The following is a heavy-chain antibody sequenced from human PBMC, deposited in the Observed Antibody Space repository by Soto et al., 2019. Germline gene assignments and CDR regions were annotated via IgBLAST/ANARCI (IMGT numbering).Heavy chain of an antibody. D-gene: IGHD3-22*01. CDR2: IHWNDDK. CDR1: EFSLSAYGVR. Sequence: PTLVNPTQTLTLTCSFSEFSLSAYGVRVIWFRQPPGETLEWLALIHWNDDKRYSPYLRSRLTITKDTSKNQVVLTLTNLDPLDTGTYFCAHTKDSSGFLTSWGQGILVTVSS. V-gene: IGHV2-5*01. CDR3: AHTKDSSGFLTS. J-gene: IGHJ5*02.